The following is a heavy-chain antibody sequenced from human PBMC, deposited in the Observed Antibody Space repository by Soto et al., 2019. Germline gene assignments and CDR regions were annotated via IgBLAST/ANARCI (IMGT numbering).Heavy chain of an antibody. D-gene: IGHD1-1*01. CDR2: ISYDGSNK. Sequence: QVQLVESGGGVVQPGRSLRLSCAASGFTFSRYPMHWVRQAPGKGLEWVALISYDGSNKYYADSVKGRFTISRDNSKNTLYLQVNSLRADDTAVYYCARTQNWYFDNWCQGALVTVSS. V-gene: IGHV3-30-3*01. CDR3: ARTQNWYFDN. CDR1: GFTFSRYP. J-gene: IGHJ4*02.